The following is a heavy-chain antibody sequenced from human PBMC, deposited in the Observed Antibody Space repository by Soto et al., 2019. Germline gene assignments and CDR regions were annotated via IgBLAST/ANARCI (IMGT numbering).Heavy chain of an antibody. CDR1: GYTFTSYG. Sequence: WASVKVSCKASGYTFTSYGISWVRQAPGQGLEWMGWISAYNGNTNYAQKLQGRVTMTTDTSTSTAYMELRSLRSDDTAVYYCARDTEWGYYYDSSGYPKRFDYWGQGTLVTVSS. D-gene: IGHD3-22*01. CDR3: ARDTEWGYYYDSSGYPKRFDY. V-gene: IGHV1-18*01. J-gene: IGHJ4*02. CDR2: ISAYNGNT.